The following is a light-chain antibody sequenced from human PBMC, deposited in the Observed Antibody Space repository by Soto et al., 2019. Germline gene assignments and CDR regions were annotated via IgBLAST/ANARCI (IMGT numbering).Light chain of an antibody. CDR3: QVWDSSSALV. J-gene: IGLJ2*01. CDR2: DVS. V-gene: IGLV3-21*02. Sequence: SYELTQPPSVSVAPGQTARITCWGNNIGSKRRHWYHQKPRQAPVLVVSDVSDGPSALPERYSGSNSGNPATLTLSRAEAGDEADYYCQVWDSSSALVFGGGTKLTVL. CDR1: NIGSKR.